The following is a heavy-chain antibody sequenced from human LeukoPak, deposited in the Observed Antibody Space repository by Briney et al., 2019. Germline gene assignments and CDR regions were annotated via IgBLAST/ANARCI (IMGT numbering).Heavy chain of an antibody. D-gene: IGHD3-10*01. CDR1: GYTFTSYA. J-gene: IGHJ6*04. V-gene: IGHV1-3*01. CDR2: INAGNGNT. Sequence: ASVKVSCKASGYTFTSYAMHWVRQAPGQRLEWMGWINAGNGNTKYSQKFQGRVTTTRDTSASTAYMELSSLRSEDTAVYYCARGGAGSGRNYGMDVWGKGTTVTVSS. CDR3: ARGGAGSGRNYGMDV.